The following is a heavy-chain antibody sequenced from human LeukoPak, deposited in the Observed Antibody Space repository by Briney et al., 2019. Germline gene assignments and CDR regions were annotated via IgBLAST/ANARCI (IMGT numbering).Heavy chain of an antibody. J-gene: IGHJ4*02. CDR2: IYHSGST. V-gene: IGHV4-39*07. Sequence: PSETLSLTCTVSSASVSSSPYFWGWIRQSPGKGLEWIGEIYHSGSTNYNPSLKSRVTISVDKSKNQFSLKPSSVTAADTAVYYCVCLSTFDYWGQGTLVTVSS. CDR1: SASVSSSPYF. D-gene: IGHD3-16*01. CDR3: VCLSTFDY.